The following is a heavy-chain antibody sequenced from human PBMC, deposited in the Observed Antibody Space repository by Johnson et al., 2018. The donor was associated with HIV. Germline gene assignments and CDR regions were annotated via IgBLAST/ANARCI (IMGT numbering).Heavy chain of an antibody. V-gene: IGHV3-30*02. Sequence: QVQLVESGGGVVQPGGSMRLSCAASGFTFSSSGMHWVRQAPGKGLEWVAFIRYDGRNKYYADSVKGRFTISRDNSKNTLYLQMNSLRAEDTAVYYCARDGTRYYYDSSGSRGTFDIWGQGTMVTVS. CDR1: GFTFSSSG. J-gene: IGHJ3*02. CDR2: IRYDGRNK. D-gene: IGHD3-22*01. CDR3: ARDGTRYYYDSSGSRGTFDI.